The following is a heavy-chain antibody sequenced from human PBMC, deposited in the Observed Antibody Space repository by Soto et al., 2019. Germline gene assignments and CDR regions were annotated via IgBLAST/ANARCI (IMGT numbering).Heavy chain of an antibody. CDR3: ARKVVGSTSRPDYWYFDL. CDR1: GFTFINYA. V-gene: IGHV3-23*01. Sequence: EVQLLESGGDSVQPGGSVRLSCAGSGFTFINYAMNWVRQAPGKGLEWVSTISSGGDATFFADSVRGRFTFSRDNSKNMVTLQMNSLGADDTAVYYCARKVVGSTSRPDYWYFDLWGRGTLVTVSS. J-gene: IGHJ2*01. D-gene: IGHD2-21*01. CDR2: ISSGGDAT.